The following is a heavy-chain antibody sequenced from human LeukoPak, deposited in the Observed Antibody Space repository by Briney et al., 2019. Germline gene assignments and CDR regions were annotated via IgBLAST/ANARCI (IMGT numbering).Heavy chain of an antibody. J-gene: IGHJ6*02. CDR2: IVVESGDT. V-gene: IGHV1-58*01. CDR3: AAGEKIVWVDEDGDKDFHYYYGMDV. CDR1: GLTFTASA. Sequence: SVKVSCKASGLTFTASAVQWVRQARGQRLEWVGLIVVESGDTNYAQNFQERVSVTWDMSTSTAYMELSSLRSEDTAVYYCAAGEKIVWVDEDGDKDFHYYYGMDVSGQGTTVTVSS. D-gene: IGHD4-17*01.